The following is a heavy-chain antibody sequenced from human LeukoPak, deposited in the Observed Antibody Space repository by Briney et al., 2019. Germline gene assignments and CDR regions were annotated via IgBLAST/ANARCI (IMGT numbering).Heavy chain of an antibody. D-gene: IGHD3-22*01. CDR1: GFTFSSYA. CDR2: ISGSGGST. Sequence: AGGSLRLSCAASGFTFSSYAMSWVRQAPGKGLEWVSAISGSGGSTYYADSVKGRFTISRDNSKNTLYLQMNSLRAEDTAVYYCAKAFYDSSGYSCLDYWGQGTLVIASS. V-gene: IGHV3-23*01. CDR3: AKAFYDSSGYSCLDY. J-gene: IGHJ4*02.